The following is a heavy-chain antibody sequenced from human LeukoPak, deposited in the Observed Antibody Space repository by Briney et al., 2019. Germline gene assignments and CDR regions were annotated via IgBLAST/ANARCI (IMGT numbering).Heavy chain of an antibody. CDR3: ARDEPGSYAPPNFDY. J-gene: IGHJ4*02. CDR2: IYHSGST. D-gene: IGHD1-26*01. Sequence: GSLRLSCAASGFTFSDYYMSWIRQAPGKGLEWIGSIYHSGSTYYNPSLKSRVTISVDTSKNQFSLKLSSVTAADTAVYYCARDEPGSYAPPNFDYWGQGTLVTVSS. CDR1: GFTFSDYY. V-gene: IGHV4-38-2*02.